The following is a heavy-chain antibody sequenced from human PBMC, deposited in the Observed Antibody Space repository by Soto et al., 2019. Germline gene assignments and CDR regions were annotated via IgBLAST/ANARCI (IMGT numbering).Heavy chain of an antibody. CDR1: MFSFSTCA. J-gene: IGHJ3*01. D-gene: IGHD3-10*01. Sequence: EVQLLESGGGLVQPGGSLRLSCAVSMFSFSTCAMSWVRQAPGKGLEWLSAISGSSGSIHYADSVKGRFTVSRDNSNNTVFLQMTSLRAEDTAIYYCARGPYYYDSGNARVDDAFDVWGQGTMVTVSS. CDR2: ISGSSGSI. CDR3: ARGPYYYDSGNARVDDAFDV. V-gene: IGHV3-23*01.